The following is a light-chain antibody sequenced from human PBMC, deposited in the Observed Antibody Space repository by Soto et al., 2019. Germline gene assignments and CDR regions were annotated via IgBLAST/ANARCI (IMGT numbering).Light chain of an antibody. CDR1: SSDVGGYKY. CDR2: DVS. Sequence: QSVLTQPASVSASPGQSITISCTGTSSDVGGYKYVSWYQQHPGKAPKLMIYDVSNRPSGVSNRFSGSKSGNTASLTISGLQAEDEADYYCSSYTSSSTLVVFGGGTKVTV. V-gene: IGLV2-14*03. J-gene: IGLJ2*01. CDR3: SSYTSSSTLVV.